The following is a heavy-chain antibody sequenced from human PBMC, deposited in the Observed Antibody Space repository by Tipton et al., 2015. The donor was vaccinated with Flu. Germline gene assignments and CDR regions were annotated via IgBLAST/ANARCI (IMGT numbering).Heavy chain of an antibody. J-gene: IGHJ6*03. D-gene: IGHD1-7*01. CDR2: ISAYNGNT. V-gene: IGHV1-18*04. CDR1: GYTFTSYG. CDR3: ARDEGITGTSKPYYYYYMDV. Sequence: QVQLVQSGAEVKKPGASVKVSCKASGYTFTSYGISWVRQAPGQGLEWMGWISAYNGNTNYAQKLQGRVTMTTDTSTSTAYMELKSLRSDDTAVYYCARDEGITGTSKPYYYYYMDVWGKGTTVTVSS.